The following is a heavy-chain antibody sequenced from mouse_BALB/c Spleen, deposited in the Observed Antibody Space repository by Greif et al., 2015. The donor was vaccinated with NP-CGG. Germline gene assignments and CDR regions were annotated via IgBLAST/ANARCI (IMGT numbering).Heavy chain of an antibody. Sequence: EVMLVEYGAELVKPGASVKLSGTASGFNIKDTYLHWVKKRPEQGLEWIGRIDPANGNTKYDPKFQGKATITADTSSNTAYLQLSSLTSEDTAVYYCARWDWYFDVWGAGTTVTVSS. V-gene: IGHV14-3*02. J-gene: IGHJ1*01. CDR3: ARWDWYFDV. CDR2: IDPANGNT. CDR1: GFNIKDTY.